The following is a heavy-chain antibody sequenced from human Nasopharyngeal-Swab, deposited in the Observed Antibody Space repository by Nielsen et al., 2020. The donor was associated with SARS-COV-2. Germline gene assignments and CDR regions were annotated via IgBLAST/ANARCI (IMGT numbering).Heavy chain of an antibody. V-gene: IGHV2-26*01. J-gene: IGHJ1*01. Sequence: SGPTLAQPTATLTLTCTVSGFSRSNARMGVSWLRQPPGKAMEWLAHIFSNDEKSYSTSLKGRLTISKDTSKSQVVLTMTNMDPIDTATYYCARIPGLRSSSWYYFQYWGQVTLVTASS. CDR1: GFSRSNARMG. CDR2: IFSNDEK. D-gene: IGHD6-13*01. CDR3: ARIPGLRSSSWYYFQY.